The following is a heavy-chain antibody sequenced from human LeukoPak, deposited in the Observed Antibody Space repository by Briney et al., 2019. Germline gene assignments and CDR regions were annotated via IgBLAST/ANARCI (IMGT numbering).Heavy chain of an antibody. V-gene: IGHV1-69*04. J-gene: IGHJ4*02. CDR1: GGTFSNYA. Sequence: SVKVSCKASGGTFSNYAISWVRQAPGQGLEWMGRIIPILGIANYAQKFQGRVTMTRNTSISTAYMELSSLRSEDTAVYYCARGVSRSFGVVIGPGYWGQGTLVTVSS. D-gene: IGHD3-3*01. CDR2: IIPILGIA. CDR3: ARGVSRSFGVVIGPGY.